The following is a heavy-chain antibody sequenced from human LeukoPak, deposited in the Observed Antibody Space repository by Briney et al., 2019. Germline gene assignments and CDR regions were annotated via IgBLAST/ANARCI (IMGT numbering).Heavy chain of an antibody. J-gene: IGHJ4*02. Sequence: GGSLRLSCAASGFTFSNVWMSWVHQAPGKGLEWVGRIKKKGDGGTAEYAAPVKSRFSISRDDSKNTVYLQMNSLEIEDTAMYYCTTEGLPGSFDYWGQGTLVTVSS. CDR3: TTEGLPGSFDY. D-gene: IGHD2-21*02. CDR1: GFTFSNVW. CDR2: IKKKGDGGTA. V-gene: IGHV3-15*01.